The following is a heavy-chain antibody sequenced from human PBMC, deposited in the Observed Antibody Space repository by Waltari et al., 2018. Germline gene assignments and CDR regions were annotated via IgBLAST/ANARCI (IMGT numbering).Heavy chain of an antibody. CDR1: GYMFTSHY. CDR2: IDPSDSFT. J-gene: IGHJ6*02. V-gene: IGHV5-10-1*01. D-gene: IGHD1-26*01. Sequence: EVRLVQSGAEVKKPGESLKIPCKISGYMFTSHYLHWLRQTPGNGLEWVGRIDPSDSFTNYSPSFQGHVSISGDKSINTAYLQWSRLRASDTAIYYCARHPVYWDQGHNYGLDVWGQGTTVTVSS. CDR3: ARHPVYWDQGHNYGLDV.